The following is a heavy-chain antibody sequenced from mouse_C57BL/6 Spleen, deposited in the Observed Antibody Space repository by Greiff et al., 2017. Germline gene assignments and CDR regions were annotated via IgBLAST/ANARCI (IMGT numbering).Heavy chain of an antibody. CDR1: GYAFSSYW. CDR3: ASGCTTVVETNFDY. Sequence: QVQLQQSGAELVKPGASVKISCKASGYAFSSYWMNWVKQRPGQGLEWIGQIYPGDGDTNYNGKFKGKATLTADKSSSTAYMQLSSLTSEDSAVYFCASGCTTVVETNFDYWGQGTTLTVSS. J-gene: IGHJ2*01. D-gene: IGHD1-1*01. V-gene: IGHV1-80*01. CDR2: IYPGDGDT.